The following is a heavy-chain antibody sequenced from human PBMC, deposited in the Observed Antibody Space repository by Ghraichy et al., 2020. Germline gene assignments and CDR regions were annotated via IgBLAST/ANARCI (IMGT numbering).Heavy chain of an antibody. D-gene: IGHD2-21*01. CDR1: GGSITPYY. Sequence: SQTLSLTCAVYGGSITPYYWSWIRQPPEKGLEWIGYIHYSGSTNYSPSLKSRLTISVDTSKNQFSLKLSSVTAADTAVYYCARRGGDPALLPYYFDFWGQGTLVTVSS. J-gene: IGHJ4*02. CDR2: IHYSGST. CDR3: ARRGGDPALLPYYFDF. V-gene: IGHV4-59*08.